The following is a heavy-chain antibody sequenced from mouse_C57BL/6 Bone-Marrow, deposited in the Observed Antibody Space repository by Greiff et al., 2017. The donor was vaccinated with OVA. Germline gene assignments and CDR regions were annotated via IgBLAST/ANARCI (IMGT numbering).Heavy chain of an antibody. D-gene: IGHD1-3*01. CDR2: IWGGGST. CDR3: AKRDNLYAMDY. Sequence: VQLKESGPGLVAPSQSLSITCTVSGFSLTSYGVDWVRQPPGKGLELLGVIWGGGSTNYNSALMSRLSISKDNSKSQVFLKMNSLQTDDTAMYYCAKRDNLYAMDYWGQGTSVTVSS. J-gene: IGHJ4*01. V-gene: IGHV2-9*01. CDR1: GFSLTSYG.